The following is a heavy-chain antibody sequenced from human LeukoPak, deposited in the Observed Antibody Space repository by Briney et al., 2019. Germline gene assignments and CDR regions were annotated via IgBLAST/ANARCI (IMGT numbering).Heavy chain of an antibody. Sequence: QPGGSLRLSCAASGFTFSSYWMHWVRQAPGKGLVWVSRINSDGSSTSYADSVKGRFTISRDNAKNTLCLQMNSLRAEDTAVYYCARVGSSSWYESDYWGQGTLVTVSS. D-gene: IGHD6-13*01. CDR2: INSDGSST. CDR3: ARVGSSSWYESDY. J-gene: IGHJ4*02. V-gene: IGHV3-74*01. CDR1: GFTFSSYW.